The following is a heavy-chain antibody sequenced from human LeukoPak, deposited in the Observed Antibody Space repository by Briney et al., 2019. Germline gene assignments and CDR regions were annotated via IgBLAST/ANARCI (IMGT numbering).Heavy chain of an antibody. CDR2: ITDSGSTI. CDR1: GFTFSSYA. J-gene: IGHJ6*02. CDR3: ARSIGLTGGGVDV. D-gene: IGHD3-9*01. Sequence: PGRSLRLSCAASGFTFSSYAMHWVRQAPGKGLGWGSYITDSGSTIHYADSVNARFTLSQDNTQNSLYLQMNRLRAQDSPVYYCARSIGLTGGGVDVWGRGTTVTVSS. V-gene: IGHV3-48*03.